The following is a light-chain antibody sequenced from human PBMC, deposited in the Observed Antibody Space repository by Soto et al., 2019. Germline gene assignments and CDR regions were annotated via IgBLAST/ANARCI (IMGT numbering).Light chain of an antibody. CDR1: SSDVGCHNS. J-gene: IGLJ2*01. CDR3: SSYTDSNTVV. Sequence: QSVLTQPASVSGSPGQSITISCTGSSSDVGCHNSISWYQHHPVKAPKLILYDVKNRPSGVSDRFSGSKSGNTASLTISGLQAEDEADYYCSSYTDSNTVVFGGGTKLTVL. CDR2: DVK. V-gene: IGLV2-14*03.